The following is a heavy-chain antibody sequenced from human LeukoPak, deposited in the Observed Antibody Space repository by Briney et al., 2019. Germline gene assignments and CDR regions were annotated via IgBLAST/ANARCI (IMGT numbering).Heavy chain of an antibody. CDR2: MHYSGST. Sequence: SETLSLTCTVSGVSVSNSNFYWGWIRRPPGKGPEFIGSMHYSGSTYYNPSLKSRVAVFVDTSKNQFSLNLRFVTDADTAVYCCARGAYCSSASCYWDWGQGTLVTVSS. CDR3: ARGAYCSSASCYWD. J-gene: IGHJ4*02. D-gene: IGHD2-2*01. CDR1: GVSVSNSNFY. V-gene: IGHV4-39*02.